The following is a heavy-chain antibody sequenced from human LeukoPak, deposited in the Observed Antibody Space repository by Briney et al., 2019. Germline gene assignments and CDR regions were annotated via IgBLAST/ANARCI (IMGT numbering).Heavy chain of an antibody. J-gene: IGHJ4*02. CDR1: GGSFSGYY. V-gene: IGHV4-34*01. CDR3: ARGPPEDGYNRGLDY. D-gene: IGHD5-24*01. Sequence: PSETLSLTCAVYGGSFSGYYWSWIRQPPGKGLELIGEINHSGSTNYNPSLKSRVTISVDTSKNQFSLKLSSVTAADTAVYYCARGPPEDGYNRGLDYWGQGTLVTVSS. CDR2: INHSGST.